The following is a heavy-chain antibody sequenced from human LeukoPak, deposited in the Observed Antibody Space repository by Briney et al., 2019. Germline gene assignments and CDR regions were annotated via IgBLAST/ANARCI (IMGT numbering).Heavy chain of an antibody. CDR2: IIPIFGTA. Sequence: GASVKVSCKASGGTFSSYAISWVRQAPGQGLEWMGRIIPIFGTANYAQKFQGRVTITTDESTSTAYMGLSSLRSEDTAVYYCASLDISNWFDPWGQGTLVTVSS. V-gene: IGHV1-69*05. CDR1: GGTFSSYA. CDR3: ASLDISNWFDP. D-gene: IGHD2-2*03. J-gene: IGHJ5*02.